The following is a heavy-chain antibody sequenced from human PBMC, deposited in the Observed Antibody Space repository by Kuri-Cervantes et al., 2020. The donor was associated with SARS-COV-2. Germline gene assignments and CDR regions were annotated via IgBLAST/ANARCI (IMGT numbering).Heavy chain of an antibody. Sequence: SGPTLVKPTETLTLTCTVSGFSLSNARMGVSWIRQPPGKALEWLAHIFSNDEKSYSTSLKSRLTTSKDTSKSQVVLTMTNMDPVDTATYYCARDYGDYAIDYWGQGTRVTVSS. D-gene: IGHD4-17*01. J-gene: IGHJ4*02. V-gene: IGHV2-26*01. CDR2: IFSNDEK. CDR1: GFSLSNARMG. CDR3: ARDYGDYAIDY.